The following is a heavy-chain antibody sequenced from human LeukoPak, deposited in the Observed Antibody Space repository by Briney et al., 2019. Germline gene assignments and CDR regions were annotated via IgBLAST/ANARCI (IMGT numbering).Heavy chain of an antibody. CDR3: AGDSIIEAGSLDY. V-gene: IGHV3-53*01. D-gene: IGHD6-13*01. CDR2: IYSGGRT. CDR1: GFIVRSNF. J-gene: IGHJ4*02. Sequence: GGSLRLSCAASGFIVRSNFMSWVRQAPGKGLEWVSVIYSGGRTYHADSVKGRFTISRDNSKKTLYLQMNSLRAEDTAVYYCAGDSIIEAGSLDYWGPGTVVTVSS.